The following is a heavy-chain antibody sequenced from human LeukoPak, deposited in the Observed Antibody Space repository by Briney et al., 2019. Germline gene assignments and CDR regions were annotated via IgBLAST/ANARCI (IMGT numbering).Heavy chain of an antibody. Sequence: PGGSLRLSCAASGFTVSSNYMSWVRQALGKGLEWVSVIYSGGSTYYADSVKGRFTISRDNSKTTLYLQLNSLRAEDTAVYYCARASSSGWYTVDYWGQGALVTVSS. CDR3: ARASSSGWYTVDY. J-gene: IGHJ4*02. CDR1: GFTVSSNY. CDR2: IYSGGST. V-gene: IGHV3-53*01. D-gene: IGHD6-19*01.